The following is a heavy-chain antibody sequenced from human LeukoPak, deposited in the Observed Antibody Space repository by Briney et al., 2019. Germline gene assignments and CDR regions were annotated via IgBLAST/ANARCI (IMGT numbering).Heavy chain of an antibody. CDR3: AREVGYCSGGSCYHLYFDY. J-gene: IGHJ4*02. CDR2: INPSGGST. D-gene: IGHD2-15*01. CDR1: GYTFTSYY. V-gene: IGHV1-46*01. Sequence: ASXKDSCKTSGYTFTSYYMHWVRQAPGQGLEWMGIINPSGGSTSYAQKFQGRVTMTRDTSTSTVYMELSSLRSEDTAVYYCAREVGYCSGGSCYHLYFDYWGQGTLVTVSS.